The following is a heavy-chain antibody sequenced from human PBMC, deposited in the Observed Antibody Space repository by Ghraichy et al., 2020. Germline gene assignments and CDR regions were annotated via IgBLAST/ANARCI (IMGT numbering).Heavy chain of an antibody. V-gene: IGHV3-30*04. CDR3: ARDSSDSSSWPYYFDY. CDR1: GFTFSSHA. Sequence: LSLTCAASGFTFSSHAMHWVRQAPGKGLEWVAVMSNDGSNKYYADSVKGRFTISRDNSKNTLYLQMNSLRVEDTAVYYCARDSSDSSSWPYYFDYWGQGTLVTVSS. D-gene: IGHD6-13*01. J-gene: IGHJ4*02. CDR2: MSNDGSNK.